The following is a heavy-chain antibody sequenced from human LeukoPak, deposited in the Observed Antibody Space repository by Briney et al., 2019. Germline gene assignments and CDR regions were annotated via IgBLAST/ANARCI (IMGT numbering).Heavy chain of an antibody. V-gene: IGHV4-38-2*02. CDR2: IYHSGST. CDR1: GGSISSGYY. Sequence: SETLSLTCTVSGGSISSGYYWGWIRQPPGKGLEWIGSIYHSGSTYYNPSLKSRVTISVDTSKNQFSLKLSSVTAADTAVYYCARDESDCSGGSCYSGYYYYYYMDAWGKGTTVTVSS. D-gene: IGHD2-15*01. CDR3: ARDESDCSGGSCYSGYYYYYYMDA. J-gene: IGHJ6*03.